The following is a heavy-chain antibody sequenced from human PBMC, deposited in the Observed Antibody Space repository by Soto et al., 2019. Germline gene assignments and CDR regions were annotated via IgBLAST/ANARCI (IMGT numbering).Heavy chain of an antibody. Sequence: ASVKVSCKASGYTFTSYYMHWVRQAPGQGLEWMGIINPSGGSTSYAQKFQGRVTMTRDTSTSTVYMGLSSLRSEDTAVYYCARDLRTVTTNYYYYGMDVWGQGTTVTVSS. CDR1: GYTFTSYY. CDR2: INPSGGST. CDR3: ARDLRTVTTNYYYYGMDV. V-gene: IGHV1-46*01. D-gene: IGHD4-4*01. J-gene: IGHJ6*02.